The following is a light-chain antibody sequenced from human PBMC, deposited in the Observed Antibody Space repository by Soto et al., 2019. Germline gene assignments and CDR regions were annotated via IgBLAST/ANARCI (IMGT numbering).Light chain of an antibody. CDR1: QGISTW. J-gene: IGKJ5*01. CDR2: AAS. V-gene: IGKV1D-16*01. CDR3: QQYQSFPIT. Sequence: DIEMTQSPSSLSASVGDRITITCRASQGISTWLAWYQQKPEKAPKSLIFAASSLHSWVPSRFSGSGYGTDFTLTISKLQPEDFGTYYCQQYQSFPITFGEGTRLEIK.